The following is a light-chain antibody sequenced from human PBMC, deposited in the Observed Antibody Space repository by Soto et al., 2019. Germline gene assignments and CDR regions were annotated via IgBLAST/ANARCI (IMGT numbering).Light chain of an antibody. CDR1: QGISSH. Sequence: SQLTQTPSSLSASVVDRVVITCRASQGISSHLAWYQQKPGKAPRLLIYAASTLQTGVPSRFSGGGSGTDFTLTLSSLQPEDFATYYCQQVNSFPSTFGQGTRLEIK. J-gene: IGKJ5*01. CDR3: QQVNSFPST. CDR2: AAS. V-gene: IGKV1-9*01.